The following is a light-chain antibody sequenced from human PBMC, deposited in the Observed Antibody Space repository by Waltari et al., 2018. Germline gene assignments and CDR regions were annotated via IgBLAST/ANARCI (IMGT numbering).Light chain of an antibody. Sequence: DIQLTQSPSFLSASVGDRVTITCRASQGISRYLVWYQQKPGKAPKVLSSAESTLQTGVPARFSGSGSGTEFTLTISSLQPEDFATYYCQQVNGYPLTFGGGTKVEIK. CDR3: QQVNGYPLT. J-gene: IGKJ4*01. V-gene: IGKV1-9*01. CDR1: QGISRY. CDR2: AES.